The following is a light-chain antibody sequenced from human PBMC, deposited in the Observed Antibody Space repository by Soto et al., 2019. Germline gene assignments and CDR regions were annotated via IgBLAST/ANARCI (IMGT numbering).Light chain of an antibody. CDR2: KAS. CDR1: QTISSW. V-gene: IGKV1-5*03. Sequence: DMQMTQSPSTLSGSVGDRVTITCRASQTISSWLAWYQQKPGKAPKLLIYKASTLKSGVPSRFSGSGSGTEFTLTISSLQPDDFATYYCQQYHSYYPWTFGQGTKVDIK. CDR3: QQYHSYYPWT. J-gene: IGKJ1*01.